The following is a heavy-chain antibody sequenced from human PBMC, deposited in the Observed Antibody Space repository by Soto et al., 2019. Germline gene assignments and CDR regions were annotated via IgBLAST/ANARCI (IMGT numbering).Heavy chain of an antibody. CDR2: IIPIFGTA. CDR1: GGTFSSYA. J-gene: IGHJ4*02. Sequence: QVQLVQSGAEVKKPGSSVKVSCKASGGTFSSYAISWVRQAPGQGLEWMGGIIPIFGTANYAQKFQGRDTITADESTSTAYMELSSLRSEDTAVYYCASALVPAADGELWYGEHFDYWGQGTLVTVSS. D-gene: IGHD2-2*01. CDR3: ASALVPAADGELWYGEHFDY. V-gene: IGHV1-69*12.